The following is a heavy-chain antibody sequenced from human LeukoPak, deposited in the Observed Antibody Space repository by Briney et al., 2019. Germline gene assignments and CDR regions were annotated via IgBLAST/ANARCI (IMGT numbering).Heavy chain of an antibody. Sequence: SETLSLTCTVSGGSISRNYWNWLRQPPGKGLEWIGYIYYTGSTKYNPSLESRVTVSVDTSKNQFSLKLSSVSAADTAVYYCARGFYDSAGYSTPFDSWGQGIPVAVSS. D-gene: IGHD3-22*01. J-gene: IGHJ4*02. CDR1: GGSISRNY. CDR3: ARGFYDSAGYSTPFDS. CDR2: IYYTGST. V-gene: IGHV4-59*01.